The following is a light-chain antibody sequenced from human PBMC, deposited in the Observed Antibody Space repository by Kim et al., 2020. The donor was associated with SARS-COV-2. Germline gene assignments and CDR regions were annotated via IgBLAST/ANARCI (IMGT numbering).Light chain of an antibody. CDR2: DVI. CDR3: GSYAGSNTLV. CDR1: SSNIGSYNL. Sequence: GQSITISCPGTSSNIGSYNLVSWYQQHPGQAPKLIIYDVIKRPSGVSNRFSASKSGNTASLTISGLQAEDEADYHCGSYAGSNTLVFGGGTKLTVL. J-gene: IGLJ3*02. V-gene: IGLV2-23*02.